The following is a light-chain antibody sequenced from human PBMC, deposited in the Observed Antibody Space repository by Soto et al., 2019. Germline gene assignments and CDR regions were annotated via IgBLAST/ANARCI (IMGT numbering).Light chain of an antibody. V-gene: IGLV2-8*01. CDR3: NSYVGSNNYV. CDR1: SXDIAPYNY. CDR2: EVT. Sequence: QSVLTQPASVSGSPGQSLTISCTGTSXDIAPYNYVSWYQQHPGKAPKRIIYEVTKRPSGVPDRFSGSKSGNTASLTVSGLQADDEADYYCNSYVGSNNYVFGTGTKVTVL. J-gene: IGLJ1*01.